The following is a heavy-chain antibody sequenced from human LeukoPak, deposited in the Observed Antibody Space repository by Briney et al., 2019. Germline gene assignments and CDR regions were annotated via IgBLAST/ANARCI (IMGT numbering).Heavy chain of an antibody. D-gene: IGHD4-17*01. CDR3: ARRPAKGHYGDYD. CDR1: GFTVRGNY. CDR2: IYGGGDT. V-gene: IGHV3-53*01. Sequence: PGGSLRLSCAASGFTVRGNYMSWVRQAPGKGLEWVSVIYGGGDTYYADSVKGRFTISRDNSKNTLYLQMNSLRAEDTALYYCARRPAKGHYGDYDWGQGTLVTVSS. J-gene: IGHJ4*02.